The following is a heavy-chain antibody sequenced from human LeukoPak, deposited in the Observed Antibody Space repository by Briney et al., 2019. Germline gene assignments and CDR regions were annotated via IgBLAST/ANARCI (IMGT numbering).Heavy chain of an antibody. CDR3: ARESGKFDY. CDR2: ISGEGVST. CDR1: GLPIGDFA. V-gene: IGHV3-43*02. J-gene: IGHJ4*02. Sequence: GGTLRLSCVASGLPIGDFAMHWVRQAPGKGLEWVSLISGEGVSTFYADSVKGRFSISRDNSKNSLSLEMNSLRTEDTAMYYCARESGKFDYWGQGTLVALST.